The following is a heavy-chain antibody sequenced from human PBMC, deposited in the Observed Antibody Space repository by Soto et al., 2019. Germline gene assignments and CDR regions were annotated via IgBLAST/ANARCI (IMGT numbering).Heavy chain of an antibody. CDR1: NGSIGPYY. D-gene: IGHD4-17*01. V-gene: IGHV4-59*01. CDR3: ARGFTVTRQIRGYFDL. J-gene: IGHJ2*01. Sequence: QVQLQESGPGLVKPSETLSLTCTVSNGSIGPYYWSWIRQPPGKGLEWMTYIYYSWDTKYNHSLKSRVSISLDTSKNQFSLRLTSVTAPDMALYRCARGFTVTRQIRGYFDLWGRGTLVIVSS. CDR2: IYYSWDT.